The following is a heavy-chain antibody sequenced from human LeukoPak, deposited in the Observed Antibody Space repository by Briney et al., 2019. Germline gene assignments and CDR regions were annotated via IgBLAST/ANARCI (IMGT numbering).Heavy chain of an antibody. Sequence: ASVKVSCKASGYTFTSYAMHWVRQAPGQRLEWMGWINAGNGNTKYSQKFQGRVTITRDTSASTAYMELSSLRSEDTAVYYCAREPSQYCSGGSCYSYYYGMDAWGQGTTVTVSS. J-gene: IGHJ6*02. D-gene: IGHD2-15*01. CDR3: AREPSQYCSGGSCYSYYYGMDA. CDR2: INAGNGNT. V-gene: IGHV1-3*01. CDR1: GYTFTSYA.